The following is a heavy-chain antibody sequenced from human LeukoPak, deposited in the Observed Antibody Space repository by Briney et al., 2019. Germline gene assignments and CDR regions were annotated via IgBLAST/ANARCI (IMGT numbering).Heavy chain of an antibody. Sequence: SVRLSRVGSLCNFIRYRMDGVGPARARGVEGVTCISSEGRGKDYPESVKGRFNSSRDNSKNTLYLQMNSLRAEDTAVYYCAKDRGCSGVTCYQQYYYHYGMDSWGQGTTVTVSS. CDR1: LCNFIRYR. J-gene: IGHJ6*02. V-gene: IGHV3-30*18. CDR2: ISSEGRGK. D-gene: IGHD2-15*01. CDR3: AKDRGCSGVTCYQQYYYHYGMDS.